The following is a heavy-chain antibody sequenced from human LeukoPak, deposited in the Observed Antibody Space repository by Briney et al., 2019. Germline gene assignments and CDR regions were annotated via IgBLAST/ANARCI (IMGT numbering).Heavy chain of an antibody. CDR3: ARGGNWKEKAFDI. CDR1: GYSFTSYD. J-gene: IGHJ3*02. D-gene: IGHD1-20*01. Sequence: ASVKVSCKASGYSFTSYDINWVRQATGQGPEWMGWMNPNSGNTGYAQKFQGRVTMTRNTSVSTAYMELSRLRSDDTAVYYCARGGNWKEKAFDIWGQGTMLTVSS. V-gene: IGHV1-8*01. CDR2: MNPNSGNT.